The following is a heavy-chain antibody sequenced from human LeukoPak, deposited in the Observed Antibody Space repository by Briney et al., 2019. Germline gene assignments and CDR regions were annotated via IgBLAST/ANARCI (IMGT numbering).Heavy chain of an antibody. CDR3: ARGFPSSSRSFDP. CDR1: AGSFSGYH. D-gene: IGHD6-6*01. CDR2: INHSGSA. Sequence: SETLSLTCGVYAGSFSGYHWTWIRLRPGKGLEWIGDINHSGSAHYNPSLKSRVTISVDTSNNQFSLNLHSVTAADTAVYYCARGFPSSSRSFDPWGQGTLVTVSS. J-gene: IGHJ5*02. V-gene: IGHV4-34*01.